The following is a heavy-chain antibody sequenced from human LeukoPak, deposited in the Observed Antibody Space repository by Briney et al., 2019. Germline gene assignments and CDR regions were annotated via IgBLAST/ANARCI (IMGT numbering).Heavy chain of an antibody. CDR3: ARVPRDYGDYGVLGYYYYYMDV. J-gene: IGHJ6*03. V-gene: IGHV4-4*07. D-gene: IGHD4-17*01. Sequence: PSETLSLTCTVSGGSISSYYWSWIRQPAGKGLEWIGRIYTSGSTNYNPSLKSRVTMSVDTSKNQFSLKLSSVTAADTTVYYCARVPRDYGDYGVLGYYYYYMDVWGKGTTVTVSS. CDR1: GGSISSYY. CDR2: IYTSGST.